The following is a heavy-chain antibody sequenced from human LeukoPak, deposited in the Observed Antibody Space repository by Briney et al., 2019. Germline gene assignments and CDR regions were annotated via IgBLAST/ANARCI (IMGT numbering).Heavy chain of an antibody. CDR1: GGSFSSEA. CDR2: IIPIFGTA. D-gene: IGHD2-15*01. Sequence: ASVKVSCKAFGGSFSSEAISWVRQAPGQGLEWMGGIIPIFGTANYAQKFQGRVTITTDESTSTAYMEVSSLRSEDTAVYYCGRKTGDCGGGSCYSIDYWGQGTLVTVSS. CDR3: GRKTGDCGGGSCYSIDY. V-gene: IGHV1-69*05. J-gene: IGHJ4*02.